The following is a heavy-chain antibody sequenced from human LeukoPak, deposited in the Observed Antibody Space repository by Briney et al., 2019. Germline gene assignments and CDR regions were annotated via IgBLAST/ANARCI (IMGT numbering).Heavy chain of an antibody. D-gene: IGHD3-10*01. V-gene: IGHV1-2*03. CDR2: INPNSGGT. CDR3: ARGGSGSYFSWLDP. Sequence: LGASVKVSCKASGYTFTGYYIHWVRQAPGQGLECMGWINPNSGGTNYAQKFQGRVTMTRDTSISTAYMELSRLRSDDTAVYYCARGGSGSYFSWLDPWGQGTLATVSS. J-gene: IGHJ5*02. CDR1: GYTFTGYY.